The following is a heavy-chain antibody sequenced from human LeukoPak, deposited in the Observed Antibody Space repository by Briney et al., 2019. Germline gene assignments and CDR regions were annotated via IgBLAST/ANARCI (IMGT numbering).Heavy chain of an antibody. J-gene: IGHJ4*02. Sequence: GESLKISCKGFGDSFTRYWIGWVRQMPGKGLEWMGIIHPGDSDTRYSPSFQGQVTISADKSISTAYLQWSSLKASDTAMYCARPIFWSGSQYYFDYWGQGTLVTVSS. CDR2: IHPGDSDT. D-gene: IGHD3-3*01. CDR1: GDSFTRYW. V-gene: IGHV5-51*01. CDR3: ARPIFWSGSQYYFDY.